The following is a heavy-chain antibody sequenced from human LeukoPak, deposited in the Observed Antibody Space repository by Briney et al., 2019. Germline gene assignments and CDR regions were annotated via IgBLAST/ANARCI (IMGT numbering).Heavy chain of an antibody. Sequence: SETLSLTCAVSGYSTSSGYYWGWIRQPPGKGLEWIGSIYHSGSTYYNPSLKSRVTISVDTSKNQFSLKLSSVTAADTAVYYCARSDTIFGVTYFDYWGQGTLVTVSS. CDR3: ARSDTIFGVTYFDY. V-gene: IGHV4-38-2*01. CDR2: IYHSGST. D-gene: IGHD3-3*01. J-gene: IGHJ4*02. CDR1: GYSTSSGYY.